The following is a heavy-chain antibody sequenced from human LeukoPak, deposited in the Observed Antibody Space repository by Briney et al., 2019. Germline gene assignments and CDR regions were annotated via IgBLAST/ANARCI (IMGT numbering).Heavy chain of an antibody. D-gene: IGHD4-17*01. J-gene: IGHJ4*02. Sequence: PGRSLRLSCAASGFTFSSYAMHWVRQAPGKGLEWVAVISYDGNKKYYADSVKGRFTLSKDNSMNTMYLQMNSLRVDDTAMYYCGRGRGSAVTTFFDYWGQGTLVTVSS. V-gene: IGHV3-30-3*01. CDR3: GRGRGSAVTTFFDY. CDR2: ISYDGNKK. CDR1: GFTFSSYA.